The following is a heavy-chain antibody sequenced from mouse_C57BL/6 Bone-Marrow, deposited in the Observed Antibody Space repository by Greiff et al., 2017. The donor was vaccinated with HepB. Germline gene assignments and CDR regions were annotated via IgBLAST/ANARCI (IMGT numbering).Heavy chain of an antibody. CDR3: ARWGLRRYVDY. Sequence: EVKLVESGGGLVQPGGSLSLSCAASGFTFTDYYMSWVRQPPGKALEWLGFIRNKANGYTTEYSASVKGRFTISRANSQSILYLQMNALRAEDRATYYCARWGLRRYVDYWGQGTTLTVSS. J-gene: IGHJ2*01. V-gene: IGHV7-3*01. CDR1: GFTFTDYY. D-gene: IGHD2-2*01. CDR2: IRNKANGYTT.